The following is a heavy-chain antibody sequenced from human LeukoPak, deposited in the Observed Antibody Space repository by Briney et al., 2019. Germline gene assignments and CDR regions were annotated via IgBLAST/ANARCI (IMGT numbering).Heavy chain of an antibody. CDR3: AREQRYCGSTSCYSFFDY. D-gene: IGHD2-2*01. J-gene: IGHJ4*02. Sequence: GGSLRLSCAASRFTLDDYGMSWVRQAPGKGLEWVSCINWNGDSTGYGDSVKGRFTISRDNARNSLYLQMNSLRAEDTAFYYCAREQRYCGSTSCYSFFDYWGQGTLVTVSS. CDR2: INWNGDST. V-gene: IGHV3-20*04. CDR1: RFTLDDYG.